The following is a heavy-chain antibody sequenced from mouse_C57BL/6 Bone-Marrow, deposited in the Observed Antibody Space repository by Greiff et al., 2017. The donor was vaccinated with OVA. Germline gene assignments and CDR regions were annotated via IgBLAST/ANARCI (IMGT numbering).Heavy chain of an antibody. D-gene: IGHD1-1*01. CDR3: ARPLYYYGSAMDY. J-gene: IGHJ4*01. CDR2: ISNGGGST. V-gene: IGHV5-12*01. CDR1: GFTFSDYY. Sequence: EVKLEESGGGLVQPGGSLKLSCAASGFTFSDYYMYWVRQTPEKRLEWVAYISNGGGSTYYPDTVKGRFTISRDNAKNTLYLQMSRLKSEDTAMYYCARPLYYYGSAMDYWGQGTSVTVSS.